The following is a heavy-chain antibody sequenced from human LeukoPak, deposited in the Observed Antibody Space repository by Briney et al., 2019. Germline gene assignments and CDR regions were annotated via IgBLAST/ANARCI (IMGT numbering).Heavy chain of an antibody. J-gene: IGHJ4*02. Sequence: SETLSLTCTVSGYSISSGYYWGWIRQPPGKGLEWIGSIYHSGSTYYNPSLKSRVTISVDTSKNQFSLKLSSVTAADTAVYYCARDLERYSSSSFDYWGQGTLVTVSS. CDR2: IYHSGST. CDR1: GYSISSGYY. V-gene: IGHV4-38-2*02. D-gene: IGHD6-6*01. CDR3: ARDLERYSSSSFDY.